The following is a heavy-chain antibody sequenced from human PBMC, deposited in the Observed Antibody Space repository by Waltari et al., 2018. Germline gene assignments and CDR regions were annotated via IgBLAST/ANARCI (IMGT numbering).Heavy chain of an antibody. J-gene: IGHJ5*01. Sequence: EVQLLESGGGLVQPGGSLRLSCAASALSFSNYDMARVRKAPGKGLGEGLGMNRRVCSTGYGDSVQARFGRASKKVERTRNLQMIDLRAVTTAIYDVNSWGVVPGTGWFDSWGQGNLVTVCS. V-gene: IGHV3-23*01. CDR3: NSWGVVPGTGWFDS. CDR2: MNRRVCST. D-gene: IGHD3-10*01. CDR1: ALSFSNYD.